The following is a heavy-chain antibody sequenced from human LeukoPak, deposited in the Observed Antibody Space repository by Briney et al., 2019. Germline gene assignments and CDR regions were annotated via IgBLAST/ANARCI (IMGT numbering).Heavy chain of an antibody. CDR2: IKIDGTVK. D-gene: IGHD6-13*01. V-gene: IGHV3-7*01. CDR3: AKDSYSKGDY. Sequence: GGSLTLSCAASGFTFSYHWMTWVRQAPGKGLEWVANIKIDGTVKNYVDSVKGRFTISRDNAKNSLYLQMNSLRAEDTAVYYCAKDSYSKGDYWGQGVLVTVSS. J-gene: IGHJ4*02. CDR1: GFTFSYHW.